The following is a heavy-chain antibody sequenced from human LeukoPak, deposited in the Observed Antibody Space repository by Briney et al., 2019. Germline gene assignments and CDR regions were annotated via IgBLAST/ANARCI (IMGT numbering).Heavy chain of an antibody. CDR3: ARVNTVDCSGGSCYSYWYDP. Sequence: SETLSLTCAVSGGSISSSNWWSWVRQPPGKGLEWIGEIYHSGSTNYNPSLKSRVTISVDKSKNQFSLKLSSVTAADTAVYYCARVNTVDCSGGSCYSYWYDPWGQGTLVTVSS. D-gene: IGHD2-15*01. V-gene: IGHV4-4*02. J-gene: IGHJ5*02. CDR1: GGSISSSNW. CDR2: IYHSGST.